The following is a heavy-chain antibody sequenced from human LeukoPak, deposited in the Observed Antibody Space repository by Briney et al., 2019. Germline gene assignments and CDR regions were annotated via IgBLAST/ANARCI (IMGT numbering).Heavy chain of an antibody. Sequence: TSETLSLTCTVSGGSISSSSYYWGWIRQPPGKGLEWIGSIYYSGSTYYNPSLKSRVTISVDTSKNQFSLKLSSVTAADTAVYYCARDDNFWSGYYRSAFDIWGQGTMVTVSS. CDR3: ARDDNFWSGYYRSAFDI. CDR1: GGSISSSSYY. D-gene: IGHD3-3*01. V-gene: IGHV4-39*02. CDR2: IYYSGST. J-gene: IGHJ3*02.